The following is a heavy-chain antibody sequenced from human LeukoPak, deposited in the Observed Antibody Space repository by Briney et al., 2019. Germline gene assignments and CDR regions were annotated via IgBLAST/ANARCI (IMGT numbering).Heavy chain of an antibody. CDR1: GGSIGRGDYY. V-gene: IGHV4-61*08. J-gene: IGHJ4*02. CDR2: IYYSGST. D-gene: IGHD6-13*01. Sequence: KASETLSLTCTVSGGSIGRGDYYWSWIRQPPGKGLEWIGYIYYSGSTNYNPSLKSRVTISVDTSKNQFSLKLSSVTAADTAVYYCARARAIAAPDYWGQGTLVTVSS. CDR3: ARARAIAAPDY.